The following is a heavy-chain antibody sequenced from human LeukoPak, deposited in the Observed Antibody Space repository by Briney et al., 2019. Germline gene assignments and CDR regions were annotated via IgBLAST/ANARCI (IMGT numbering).Heavy chain of an antibody. V-gene: IGHV3-7*01. CDR3: ARDPSGSPVFDP. D-gene: IGHD3-10*01. Sequence: GGSLRLSCSASGFTFRSHWMNWVRQAPGKRLEWVANIKQDGSVKNYVDSVKGRFTISRDNAKNSLFLQMNSLRAEDTAVYYCARDPSGSPVFDPWGQGTLVTVSS. CDR2: IKQDGSVK. J-gene: IGHJ5*02. CDR1: GFTFRSHW.